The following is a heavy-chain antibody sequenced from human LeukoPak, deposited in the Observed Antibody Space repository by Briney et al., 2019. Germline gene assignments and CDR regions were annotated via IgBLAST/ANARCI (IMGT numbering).Heavy chain of an antibody. CDR2: ISTDGYTT. J-gene: IGHJ4*02. CDR3: VVGGSPGY. V-gene: IGHV3-74*01. D-gene: IGHD2-15*01. Sequence: GGSLRLSCAASGLAFSAHKMHWVRQAPRKGLVWVSRISTDGYTTDYADFVQGRFTASRDNTKNTWSLEMNSLRAEDTAVYYCVVGGSPGYWGQGTLVTDSS. CDR1: GLAFSAHK.